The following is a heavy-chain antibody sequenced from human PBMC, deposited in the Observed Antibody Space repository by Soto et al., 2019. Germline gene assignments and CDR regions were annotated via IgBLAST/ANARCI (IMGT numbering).Heavy chain of an antibody. CDR2: IYYSGNT. CDR1: GDSISTYY. J-gene: IGHJ6*02. Sequence: QVQLQESGPGLVKPSETLSLTCTVSGDSISTYYWNWIRQPPGKGLEWFGYIYYSGNTKYNPSLKIRVTMSVDLFKNPFYLKVGSLIGADTAGYYRSRRQFRFFCPYGMDVRGQGTTITVSS. V-gene: IGHV4-59*08. CDR3: SRRQFRFFCPYGMDV. D-gene: IGHD3-3*01.